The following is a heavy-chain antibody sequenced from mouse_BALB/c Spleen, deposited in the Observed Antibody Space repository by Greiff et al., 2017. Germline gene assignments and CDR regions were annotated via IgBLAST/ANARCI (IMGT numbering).Heavy chain of an antibody. CDR3: ARGDDYDRMDY. J-gene: IGHJ4*01. Sequence: VQLQESGPQLVRPGASVNPSCQASGYSFTSYWMHWVKQRPGQGLEWIGMIDPSDSETRLNQKFKDKATLTVDKSSSTAYMQLSSPTSEDSAVYYCARGDDYDRMDYWGQGTSVTVSS. V-gene: IGHV1-74*04. D-gene: IGHD2-4*01. CDR2: IDPSDSET. CDR1: GYSFTSYW.